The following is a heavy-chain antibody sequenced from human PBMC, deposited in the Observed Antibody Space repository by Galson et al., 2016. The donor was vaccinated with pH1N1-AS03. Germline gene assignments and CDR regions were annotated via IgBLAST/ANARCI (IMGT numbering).Heavy chain of an antibody. CDR1: GYSFSDYW. J-gene: IGHJ4*01. D-gene: IGHD6-13*01. CDR3: ARHLSSPFSSSSGY. V-gene: IGHV5-51*01. CDR2: IHPRDSDT. Sequence: QSGAEVKKPGESVKISCKGSGYSFSDYWIAWVRQMPGKGLEWMGIIHPRDSDTRYIPSFQGRVSISADKSISTAYLQWSSLKASDTATYYCARHLSSPFSSSSGYWGHGTLVTVSS.